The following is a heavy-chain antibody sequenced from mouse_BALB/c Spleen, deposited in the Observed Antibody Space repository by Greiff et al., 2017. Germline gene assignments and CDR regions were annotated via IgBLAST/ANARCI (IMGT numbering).Heavy chain of an antibody. D-gene: IGHD2-4*01. V-gene: IGHV5-6-4*01. Sequence: EVQGVESGGGLVKPGGSLKLSCAASGFTFSSYTMSWVRQTPEKRLEWVATISSGGSYTYYPDSVKGRFTISRDNAKNTLYLQMSSLKSEDTAMYYCTREGVYDYDPFAYWGQGTLVTVSA. CDR3: TREGVYDYDPFAY. CDR2: ISSGGSYT. CDR1: GFTFSSYT. J-gene: IGHJ3*01.